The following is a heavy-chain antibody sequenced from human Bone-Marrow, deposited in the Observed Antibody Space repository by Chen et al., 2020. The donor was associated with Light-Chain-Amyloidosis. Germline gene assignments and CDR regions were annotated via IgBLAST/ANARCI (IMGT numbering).Heavy chain of an antibody. CDR2: IYPDDSYA. J-gene: IGHJ4*02. Sequence: EVQLEQSGPEVKKPGESLKNSCKGSGYTFPNYWIGWVRQMPGKGLEWMGGIYPDDSYARYSPAFEGQVTNSADKSITTAYLQWRSLKASDTAMYYCARRRDGYNFDYWGQGTLVTVSS. CDR3: ARRRDGYNFDY. CDR1: GYTFPNYW. V-gene: IGHV5-51*01. D-gene: IGHD5-12*01.